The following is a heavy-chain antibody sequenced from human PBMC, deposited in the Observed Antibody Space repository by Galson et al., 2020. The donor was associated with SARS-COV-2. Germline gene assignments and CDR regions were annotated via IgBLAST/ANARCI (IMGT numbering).Heavy chain of an antibody. CDR3: TRDQSGASTSAFYI. D-gene: IGHD1-26*01. V-gene: IGHV3-72*01. Sequence: GGSLSLSCIVSGFTLSDHHMDWVRQAPGKGLEWVGRSKNKARSYTTEYNASVRGRFTISRDGSKNSLYLQMNSLKTEDTAVYYCTRDQSGASTSAFYIWGHGTMVTVSS. CDR2: SKNKARSYTT. CDR1: GFTLSDHH. J-gene: IGHJ3*02.